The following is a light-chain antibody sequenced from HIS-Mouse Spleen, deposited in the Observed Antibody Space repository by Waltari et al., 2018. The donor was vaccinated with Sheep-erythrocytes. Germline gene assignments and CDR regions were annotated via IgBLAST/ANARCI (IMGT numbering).Light chain of an antibody. Sequence: DIQITHSPSSLPASVGNRVTIPYRASQSISSYLNWYKQKPGKAPKLLIYAASSLQSGVPSRFSGSGSRTDFTLPISRLQPEDFATDYCKQSYSTLTFGGGTQVDIK. V-gene: IGKV1-39*01. J-gene: IGKJ4*02. CDR1: QSISSY. CDR3: KQSYSTLT. CDR2: AAS.